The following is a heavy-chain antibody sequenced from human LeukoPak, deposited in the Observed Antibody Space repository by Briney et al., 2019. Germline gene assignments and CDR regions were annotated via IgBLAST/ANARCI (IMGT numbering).Heavy chain of an antibody. V-gene: IGHV4-34*01. CDR1: GGSFSGYY. J-gene: IGHJ6*02. CDR2: INHSGST. D-gene: IGHD3-3*01. CDR3: ARAYDPNLYYYYGMDV. Sequence: SETLSLTCAVYGGSFSGYYWSWIRQPPGKGLEWIGEINHSGSTNYNPSLKSRVTISVETSKNQFSLKLSSVTAADTAVYYCARAYDPNLYYYYGMDVWGQGTMVTVSS.